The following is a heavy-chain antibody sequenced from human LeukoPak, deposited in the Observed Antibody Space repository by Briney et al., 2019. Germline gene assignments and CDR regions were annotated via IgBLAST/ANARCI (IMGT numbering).Heavy chain of an antibody. D-gene: IGHD5-18*01. CDR3: ARAPGAYSYGLNAFDI. V-gene: IGHV3-11*01. CDR2: ISSSGSTI. CDR1: GFSFSDYY. Sequence: VVSLRLSCAASGFSFSDYYMSWIRQAPAKGLEWVSYISSSGSTIYYPDSVKGRFTISRDNAKNSLYLQISSLRAEDTAVYYCARAPGAYSYGLNAFDIWGQGTMVTVSS. J-gene: IGHJ3*02.